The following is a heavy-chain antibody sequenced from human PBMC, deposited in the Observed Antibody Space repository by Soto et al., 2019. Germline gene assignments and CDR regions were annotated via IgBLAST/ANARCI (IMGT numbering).Heavy chain of an antibody. CDR1: GYTFTSYG. CDR3: ARDHRLSSILWWPLIDS. V-gene: IGHV1-18*01. D-gene: IGHD2-21*01. CDR2: ISAYNGNT. Sequence: QVQLVQSGAEVKKPGASVKVSCKASGYTFTSYGISWVRQAPGQGLEWMGWISAYNGNTNYAQKLQGRVTMTTDTSTSTAYMELRSLRSDHTAVYYCARDHRLSSILWWPLIDSWGQGTLVTVSS. J-gene: IGHJ4*02.